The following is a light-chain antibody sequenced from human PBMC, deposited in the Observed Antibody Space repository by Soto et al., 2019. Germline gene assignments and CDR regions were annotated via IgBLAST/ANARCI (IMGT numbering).Light chain of an antibody. V-gene: IGLV2-14*01. Sequence: QSALTQPASVSGSPGQSITISCTGTSSDVGDNNYVSWYQQHPGKAPKLMIYDVTHRPSGISNRFSGSKSGNTASLTISGLQAEDEADYYCSSYTSSSTLYVFGTGTKLTVL. CDR2: DVT. CDR1: SSDVGDNNY. J-gene: IGLJ1*01. CDR3: SSYTSSSTLYV.